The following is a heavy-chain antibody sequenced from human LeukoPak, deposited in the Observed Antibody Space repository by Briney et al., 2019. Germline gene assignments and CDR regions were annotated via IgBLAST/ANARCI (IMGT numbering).Heavy chain of an antibody. D-gene: IGHD3-16*02. V-gene: IGHV3-11*04. Sequence: GGSLRLSCAASGFTFSDYYMSWIRQAPGQGLEWVSYISSSGSTIYYADSVEGRFTIPRDNAKNSLYLQMNSLRAEDTAVYYCARGGYDYVWGSYRFHYYMDVWGKGTTVTVSS. CDR2: ISSSGSTI. J-gene: IGHJ6*03. CDR1: GFTFSDYY. CDR3: ARGGYDYVWGSYRFHYYMDV.